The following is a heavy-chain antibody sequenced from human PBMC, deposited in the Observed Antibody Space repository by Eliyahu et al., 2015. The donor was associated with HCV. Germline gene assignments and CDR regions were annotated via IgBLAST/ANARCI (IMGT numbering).Heavy chain of an antibody. Sequence: QVQLQQWGAGLLKPSETLSLTCAVYGGSFSXYYWSWTRQPPGKGLXWIGEXNHSGSTNYTPSLKSRVTISVDTSKNQFSLKLSSVTAADTAVYYCARQGPRYCTNGVCYRAGKYSDYWGQGTLVTVSS. CDR2: XNHSGST. CDR3: ARQGPRYCTNGVCYRAGKYSDY. D-gene: IGHD2-8*01. V-gene: IGHV4-34*01. J-gene: IGHJ4*02. CDR1: GGSFSXYY.